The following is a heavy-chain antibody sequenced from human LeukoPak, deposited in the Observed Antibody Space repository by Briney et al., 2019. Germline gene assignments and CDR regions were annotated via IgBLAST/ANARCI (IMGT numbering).Heavy chain of an antibody. CDR3: AKGGDGRYYSRADY. Sequence: PGGSLRLSCAASGFIFSSYTMSWVRQAPGKGLEWVSTVGGSASGTFYAGSVKGRFTISRDNSKNTLYLQMNSLRAEDTAVYYCAKGGDGRYYSRADYWGQGTLVTVSS. J-gene: IGHJ4*02. D-gene: IGHD2-21*01. V-gene: IGHV3-23*01. CDR1: GFIFSSYT. CDR2: VGGSASGT.